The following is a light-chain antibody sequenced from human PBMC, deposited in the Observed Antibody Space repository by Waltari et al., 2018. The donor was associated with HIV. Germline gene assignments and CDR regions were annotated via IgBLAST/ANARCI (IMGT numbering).Light chain of an antibody. V-gene: IGKV3-20*01. CDR3: QQYGSSPPYT. Sequence: EIVLTQAPGTLSLSPGERATISCRASQSVSSSYLAWYQQKPGQAPRLLSYGASSRATGIPDRCSGSGSGTDFTLTISRLEPEDFAVYYCQQYGSSPPYTFGQGTKLEIK. CDR1: QSVSSSY. CDR2: GAS. J-gene: IGKJ2*01.